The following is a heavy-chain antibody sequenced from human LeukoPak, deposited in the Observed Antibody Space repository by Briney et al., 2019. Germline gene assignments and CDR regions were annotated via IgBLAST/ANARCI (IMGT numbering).Heavy chain of an antibody. CDR1: GFTFSSYS. D-gene: IGHD6-13*01. J-gene: IGHJ6*03. V-gene: IGHV3-21*01. CDR2: ISSSSSYI. CDR3: ARDKYSSSWDYYYYMDV. Sequence: GGSLRLSCAASGFTFSSYSMNWVRQAPGKGLEWVSSISSSSSYIYYADSVKGRFTISRDNAKNSLYLQMNSLRAEDTAVYYCARDKYSSSWDYYYYMDVWGKGTTVTVSS.